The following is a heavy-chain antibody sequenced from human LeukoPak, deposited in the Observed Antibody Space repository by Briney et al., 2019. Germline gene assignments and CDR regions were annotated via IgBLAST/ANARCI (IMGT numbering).Heavy chain of an antibody. CDR3: ARDFIFCYDSSGHCPFDY. CDR1: GYTFSSYG. D-gene: IGHD3-22*01. CDR2: ISAHNGNT. J-gene: IGHJ4*02. Sequence: ASVKVSCKASGYTFSSYGISWVRQAPGQGLEWMGWISAHNGNTNYAQKLQGRVTMTADTSTSTAYMELRSLRSDDTAVYYCARDFIFCYDSSGHCPFDYWGQGTLVTVSS. V-gene: IGHV1-18*01.